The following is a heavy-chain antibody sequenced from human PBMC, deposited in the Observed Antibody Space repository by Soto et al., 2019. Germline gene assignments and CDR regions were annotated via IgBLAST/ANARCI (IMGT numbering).Heavy chain of an antibody. CDR3: ARDMEYYYDSSGYPYY. CDR2: IWYDGSNK. Sequence: GGSLRLSCAASGFTFSSYGMHWVRQAPGKGLEWVAVIWYDGSNKYYADSVKGRFTISRDNSKNTLYLQMNSLRAEDTAVYYCARDMEYYYDSSGYPYYWGQGTLVTVSS. J-gene: IGHJ4*02. V-gene: IGHV3-33*01. CDR1: GFTFSSYG. D-gene: IGHD3-22*01.